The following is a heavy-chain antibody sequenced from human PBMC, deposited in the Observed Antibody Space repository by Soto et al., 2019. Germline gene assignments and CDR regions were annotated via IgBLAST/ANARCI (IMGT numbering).Heavy chain of an antibody. J-gene: IGHJ4*02. CDR3: AAHSGNYWIHFDS. V-gene: IGHV3-30*03. Sequence: GGSLRLSCTASGFTFNTYGVHWVRQAPGKGLEWVALISSDATTKIYGDSVKGRFTISRDNPKNTLYLQMNSLLPEDTAVYYCAAHSGNYWIHFDSSALGTLVTVYS. CDR1: GFTFNTYG. D-gene: IGHD1-1*01. CDR2: ISSDATTK.